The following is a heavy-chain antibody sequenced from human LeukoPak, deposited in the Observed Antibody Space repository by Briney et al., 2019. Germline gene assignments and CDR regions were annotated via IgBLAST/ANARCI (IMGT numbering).Heavy chain of an antibody. Sequence: SETLSLTCTVSGGSISSSSYYWGWIRQPPGTGLEWIGSIYYSGSTYYNPSLKSRVTISVDTSKNQFSLKLSSVTAADTAVYYCARVYGSIVVVTYDAFDIWGQGTMVTVSS. CDR3: ARVYGSIVVVTYDAFDI. CDR1: GGSISSSSYY. J-gene: IGHJ3*02. D-gene: IGHD3-22*01. CDR2: IYYSGST. V-gene: IGHV4-39*07.